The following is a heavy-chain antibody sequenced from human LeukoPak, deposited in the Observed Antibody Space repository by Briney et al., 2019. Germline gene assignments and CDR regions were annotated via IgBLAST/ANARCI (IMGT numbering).Heavy chain of an antibody. Sequence: SQTLSLTCTVSGGSISSGDSYWTWIRQPPGKGLEWIGNIYYGGSTYYNPSLKSRVIISVDTSKNQFPLKLSSVTAADTALYYCARHNNYDYIWGSYRPTGGFDYWGQGTLVTVSS. V-gene: IGHV4-30-4*01. CDR2: IYYGGST. CDR3: ARHNNYDYIWGSYRPTGGFDY. D-gene: IGHD3-16*02. J-gene: IGHJ4*02. CDR1: GGSISSGDSY.